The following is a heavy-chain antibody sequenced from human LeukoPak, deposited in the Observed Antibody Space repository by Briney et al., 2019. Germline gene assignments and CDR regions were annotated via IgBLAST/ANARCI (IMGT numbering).Heavy chain of an antibody. CDR3: AREFSCHCDY. Sequence: RGSLRLSCAAHGFTFTCCAMHWVRQAPGKGLERVSAISNDGRNTYYADSVKGRHTIYRDNSKNTLYLQMNSLRFDDTAVYYCAREFSCHCDYGGQGTLVTASS. J-gene: IGHJ4*02. CDR1: GFTFTCCA. CDR2: ISNDGRNT. V-gene: IGHV3-30-3*01.